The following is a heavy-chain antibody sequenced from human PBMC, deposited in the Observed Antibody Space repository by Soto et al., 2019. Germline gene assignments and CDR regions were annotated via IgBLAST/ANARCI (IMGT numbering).Heavy chain of an antibody. V-gene: IGHV1-2*04. J-gene: IGHJ6*02. Sequence: QVQLVQSGAEVKKPGASVKVSCKASGYTFTGYYMHWVRQAPGQGLEWMGWINPNSGGTNYAQKFQGWVTMTRDTSISTAYMELSRLRSDDTAVYYCARDPYSSSPGDYYGVDVWGQGTTVTVSS. CDR2: INPNSGGT. CDR1: GYTFTGYY. CDR3: ARDPYSSSPGDYYGVDV. D-gene: IGHD6-6*01.